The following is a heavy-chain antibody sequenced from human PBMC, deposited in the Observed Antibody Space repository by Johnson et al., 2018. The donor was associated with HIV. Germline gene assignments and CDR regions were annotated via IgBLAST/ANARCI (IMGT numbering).Heavy chain of an antibody. J-gene: IGHJ3*02. D-gene: IGHD3-3*01. CDR3: ARQPDNFWSSDAFDI. V-gene: IGHV3-11*04. CDR1: GFSFSDYY. Sequence: VQLVESGGGLVKPGGSLRLYCAASGFSFSDYYMSWIRQAPGKGLEWVSYISGSGSTIYYADSVVKGRFTISRDNAKNSVFLQMNSLRVEDTAIYYCARQPDNFWSSDAFDIWGQGTMVTVSS. CDR2: ISGSGSTI.